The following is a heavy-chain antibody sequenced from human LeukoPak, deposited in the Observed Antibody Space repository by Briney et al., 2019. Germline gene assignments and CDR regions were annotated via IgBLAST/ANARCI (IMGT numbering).Heavy chain of an antibody. Sequence: ASVKVSCKASGYTFTTYDINWFRQASGQGLEWMGWMSPNSGNAGFPQKFQDRVTMTRDTSISTAYMELNSLNSEDTAVYYCARDIFSDRSVLDHSSFDSWGQGTLVTVSS. CDR3: ARDIFSDRSVLDHSSFDS. D-gene: IGHD3-22*01. V-gene: IGHV1-8*01. CDR2: MSPNSGNA. J-gene: IGHJ4*02. CDR1: GYTFTTYD.